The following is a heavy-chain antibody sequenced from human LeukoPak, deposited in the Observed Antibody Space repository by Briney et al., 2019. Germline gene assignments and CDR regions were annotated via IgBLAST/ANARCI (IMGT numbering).Heavy chain of an antibody. Sequence: SETLSLTCTVSGGSISSYYWSWIRQPPGKGLEWIGYIYYSGSTNYNPSLKSRVTISVDTSKNQFSLKLSSVTAADTAVYYCARSVVPAANFYYWGQGTLVNGSS. CDR1: GGSISSYY. V-gene: IGHV4-59*01. CDR2: IYYSGST. CDR3: ARSVVPAANFYY. J-gene: IGHJ4*02. D-gene: IGHD2-2*01.